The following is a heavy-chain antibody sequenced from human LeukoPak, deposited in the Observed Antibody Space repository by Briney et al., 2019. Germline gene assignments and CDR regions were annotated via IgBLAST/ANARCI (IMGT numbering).Heavy chain of an antibody. CDR2: IYHSGST. CDR1: GGSISSGGYY. D-gene: IGHD6-19*01. Sequence: KPSQTLSLTCTVSGGSISSGGYYWSWIRQPPGKGLEWIGYIYHSGSTYYNPSLKSRVTISVDRSKNQFSLKLSSVTAADTAVYYCARDGFSTGIAVAGRRRSGLVAFDIWGQGTMVTVSS. CDR3: ARDGFSTGIAVAGRRRSGLVAFDI. V-gene: IGHV4-30-2*01. J-gene: IGHJ3*02.